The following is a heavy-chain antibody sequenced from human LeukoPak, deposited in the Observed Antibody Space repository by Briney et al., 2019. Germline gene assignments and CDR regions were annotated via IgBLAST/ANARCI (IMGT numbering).Heavy chain of an antibody. CDR3: ARASLLRNWFDP. Sequence: PETLSLTCAVYGGSFSGYYWSWIRQPPGKGLEWIGEINHSGSTNYNPSLKSRVTISVDTSKNQFSLKLSSVTAADTAVYYCARASLLRNWFDPWGQGTLVTVSS. D-gene: IGHD4-17*01. V-gene: IGHV4-34*01. CDR2: INHSGST. J-gene: IGHJ5*02. CDR1: GGSFSGYY.